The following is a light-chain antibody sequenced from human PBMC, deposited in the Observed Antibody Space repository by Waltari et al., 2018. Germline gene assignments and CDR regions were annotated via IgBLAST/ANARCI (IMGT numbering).Light chain of an antibody. J-gene: IGLJ3*02. V-gene: IGLV7-46*01. Sequence: QAVVTQEPSLTVSPGGTVTLTCCPSTGPVPSGPHSSWFPHKPGQAPRTLIFDTDKKHSWTPARFSASLLGGKAALTLSGAQPEDEAEYFCMLSYSGVCMFGGGTQVTVL. CDR3: MLSYSGVCM. CDR1: TGPVPSGPH. CDR2: DTD.